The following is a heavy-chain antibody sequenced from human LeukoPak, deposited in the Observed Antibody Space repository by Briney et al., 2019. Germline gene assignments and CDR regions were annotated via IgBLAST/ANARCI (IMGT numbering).Heavy chain of an antibody. J-gene: IGHJ4*02. CDR1: GFTFSSYA. CDR2: ISGSGSST. V-gene: IGHV3-23*01. Sequence: PGGSLRLSCAASGFTFSSYAMNWVRQAPGKGLEWVSGISGSGSSTYYADSVKGRFTISRDNSKNTLYLQMNSLRAEDTAVYYCAKDTGRSSSWYYFDYWGQGTLDTVSS. D-gene: IGHD6-13*01. CDR3: AKDTGRSSSWYYFDY.